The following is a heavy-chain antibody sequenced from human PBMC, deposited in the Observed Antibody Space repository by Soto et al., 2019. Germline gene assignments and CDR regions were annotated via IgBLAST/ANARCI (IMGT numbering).Heavy chain of an antibody. CDR2: IAIGSSPTI. J-gene: IGHJ4*02. CDR1: GFIFSSYS. Sequence: GGSLRLSCAASGFIFSSYSMNWVRQAPGKGLEWVSYIAIGSSPTIYYADSVKGRFTISRDNAKNSLYLQMNSLRAEDTAVYYCARSLFGVVISDYWGQGTLVTVSS. D-gene: IGHD3-3*01. V-gene: IGHV3-48*01. CDR3: ARSLFGVVISDY.